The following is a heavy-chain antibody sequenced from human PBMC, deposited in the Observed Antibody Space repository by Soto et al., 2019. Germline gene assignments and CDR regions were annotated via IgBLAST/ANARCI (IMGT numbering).Heavy chain of an antibody. Sequence: EVQLVESGGGLVQPGGSLRLSCAASGFTFSSYSMNWVRQAPGKGLEWDSYISSGSNTIYYADSVKGRFTISRDNAKDSLYLQMNSLRDEDTAVYYCASSKYYYGSSGYYYFDYWGQGTLVTVSS. D-gene: IGHD3-22*01. J-gene: IGHJ4*02. CDR2: ISSGSNTI. V-gene: IGHV3-48*02. CDR3: ASSKYYYGSSGYYYFDY. CDR1: GFTFSSYS.